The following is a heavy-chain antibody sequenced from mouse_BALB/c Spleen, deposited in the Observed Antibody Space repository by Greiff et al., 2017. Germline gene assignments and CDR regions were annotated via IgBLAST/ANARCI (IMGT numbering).Heavy chain of an antibody. D-gene: IGHD3-3*01. J-gene: IGHJ4*01. CDR2: INPSNGGT. CDR3: TRRRDFYYAMDY. V-gene: IGHV1S81*02. Sequence: VQVVESGAELVKPGTSVKLSCKASGYTFTSYYMYWVKQRPGQGLEWIGEINPSNGGTNFNEKFKSKATLTVDKSSSTAYMQLSSLTSEDSAVYYCTRRRDFYYAMDYWGQGTSVTVSS. CDR1: GYTFTSYY.